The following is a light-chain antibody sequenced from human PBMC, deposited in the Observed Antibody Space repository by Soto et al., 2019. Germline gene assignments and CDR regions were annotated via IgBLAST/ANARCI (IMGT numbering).Light chain of an antibody. CDR3: QQYHNWPPQYT. J-gene: IGKJ2*01. V-gene: IGKV3-15*01. Sequence: EIVMTQSPASLSVSPGDGATLSCRASQSVASTVAWYQQKPGQGPRLLIHGASTRAVGVPARFSGSGSGKDFTFNINSLESYDFAVYYCQQYHNWPPQYTFGQGTKLQIK. CDR1: QSVAST. CDR2: GAS.